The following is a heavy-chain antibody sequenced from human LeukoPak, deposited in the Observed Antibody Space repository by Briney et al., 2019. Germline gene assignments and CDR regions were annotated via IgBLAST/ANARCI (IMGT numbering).Heavy chain of an antibody. CDR1: GYTFTGYY. Sequence: ASVKVSCKASGYTFTGYYMHWVRQAPGQGLEWMGWINPNSGGTNYAQKFQGRVTMTRDTSISTAYMELSRLRSDDTAVYYCARGLHSSGWYGNYYYYMDVWGKGTTVTVFS. CDR3: ARGLHSSGWYGNYYYYMDV. CDR2: INPNSGGT. J-gene: IGHJ6*03. V-gene: IGHV1-2*02. D-gene: IGHD6-19*01.